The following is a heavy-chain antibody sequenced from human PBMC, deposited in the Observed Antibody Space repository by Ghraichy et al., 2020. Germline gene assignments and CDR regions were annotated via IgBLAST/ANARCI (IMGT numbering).Heavy chain of an antibody. Sequence: LTCEASGFSFSGYTMNWVRQAPGKGLEWVSSMSSNSDYIYYEDSVKSRFVISRDNAKNSLYLQMNSLRVGDTAVYFCVRGPTSGMDVWGQGITVTVSS. CDR3: VRGPTSGMDV. J-gene: IGHJ6*02. CDR2: MSSNSDYI. D-gene: IGHD1-26*01. V-gene: IGHV3-21*01. CDR1: GFSFSGYT.